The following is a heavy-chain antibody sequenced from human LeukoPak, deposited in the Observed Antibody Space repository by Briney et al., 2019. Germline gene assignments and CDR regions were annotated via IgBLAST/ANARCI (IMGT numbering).Heavy chain of an antibody. J-gene: IGHJ4*02. CDR2: ISGSGGST. CDR3: AKGKWELLAPFDY. D-gene: IGHD1-26*01. CDR1: GFTFSSYA. Sequence: GGSLRLSCAASGFTFSSYAMSWVRQAPGKGLEWVSDISGSGGSTYYADSVKGRFTISRDNSKNTLYLQMNSLRAEDTAIYYCAKGKWELLAPFDYWAREPWSPSPQ. V-gene: IGHV3-23*01.